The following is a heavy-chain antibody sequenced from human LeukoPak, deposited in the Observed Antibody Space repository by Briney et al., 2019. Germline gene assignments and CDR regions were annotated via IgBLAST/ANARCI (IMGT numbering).Heavy chain of an antibody. J-gene: IGHJ6*03. V-gene: IGHV4-4*07. D-gene: IGHD3-10*01. CDR3: AREKVRGVIAYYYYYSYVDV. CDR1: GGSISSYY. CDR2: IYTSGST. Sequence: SETLSLTCTVSGGSISSYYWSWIRQPAGKGLEWIGRIYTSGSTNYNPSLKSRVTMSVDTSKNQFSLKLSSVTAADSAVYYCAREKVRGVIAYYYYYSYVDVWGKGTTVTIYS.